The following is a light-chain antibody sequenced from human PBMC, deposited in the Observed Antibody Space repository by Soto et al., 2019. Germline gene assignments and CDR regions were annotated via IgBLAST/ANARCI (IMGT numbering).Light chain of an antibody. CDR3: AAWDVTLNGHV. J-gene: IGLJ1*01. CDR2: VTD. V-gene: IGLV1-44*01. Sequence: QSVLTQPPSVSGTLGQWVTISCSGSTSNIGENTVAWFQQLPGTAPKVLIYVTDRRPSGVPDRFSGSKSGTSAYLAISGLQSEDEADYYCAAWDVTLNGHVFGTGTKLTVL. CDR1: TSNIGENT.